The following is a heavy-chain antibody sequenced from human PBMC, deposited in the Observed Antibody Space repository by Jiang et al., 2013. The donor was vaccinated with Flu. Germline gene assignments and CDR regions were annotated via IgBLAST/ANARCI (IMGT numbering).Heavy chain of an antibody. J-gene: IGHJ5*02. V-gene: IGHV1-69*06. D-gene: IGHD6-13*01. CDR2: HPIFGTA. Sequence: SCKASGGTSAAMLSAGCDRPLDKGLSGWRDHPIFGTANYAQKFQGRVTITADKSTSTAYMELSSLRSEDTAVYYCARALDWRSSWYMGWFDPWGQGTLVTVSS. CDR1: GGTSAAML. CDR3: ARALDWRSSWYMGWFDP.